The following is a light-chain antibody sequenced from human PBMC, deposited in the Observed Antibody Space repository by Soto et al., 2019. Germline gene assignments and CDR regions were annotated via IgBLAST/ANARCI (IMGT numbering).Light chain of an antibody. CDR2: RDN. J-gene: IGLJ1*01. CDR1: DIGSYS. V-gene: IGLV3-9*01. Sequence: SYELTQPLSVSVALGQTARITCGGDDIGSYSVHWYQQKSGQAPVVVIYRDNKRPSGIPERFSGSNSGNTATLTISGAQAADEADYYCQVWYSGTVFGTETKLTVL. CDR3: QVWYSGTV.